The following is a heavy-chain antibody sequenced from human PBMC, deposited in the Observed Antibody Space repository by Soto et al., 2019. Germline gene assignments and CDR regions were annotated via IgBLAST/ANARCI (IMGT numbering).Heavy chain of an antibody. V-gene: IGHV3-30-3*01. CDR3: AKGYDSSGYYHFDY. Sequence: GGSLRLSCAASGFSFSTYAMHWVRQTPGKGLEWVAVISYDGDHKYYTDSVKGRFTISRDNSKNTLYLQMNSLRAEDTAVYYCAKGYDSSGYYHFDYWGQGTLVTVSS. CDR2: ISYDGDHK. J-gene: IGHJ4*02. CDR1: GFSFSTYA. D-gene: IGHD3-22*01.